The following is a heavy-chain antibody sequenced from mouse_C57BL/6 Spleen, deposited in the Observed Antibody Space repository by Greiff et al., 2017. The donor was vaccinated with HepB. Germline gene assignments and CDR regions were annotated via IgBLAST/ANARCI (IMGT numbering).Heavy chain of an antibody. V-gene: IGHV1-66*01. J-gene: IGHJ4*01. CDR1: GYSFTSYY. Sequence: QVQLQQSGPELVKPGASVKISCKASGYSFTSYYIHWVKQRPGQGLEWIGWIYPGSGNTKYNEKFKGKATLTADTSSSTAYMQLSSLTSEDSAVYYCARTGYGSSYDAMDYWGQGTSVTVSS. D-gene: IGHD1-1*01. CDR2: IYPGSGNT. CDR3: ARTGYGSSYDAMDY.